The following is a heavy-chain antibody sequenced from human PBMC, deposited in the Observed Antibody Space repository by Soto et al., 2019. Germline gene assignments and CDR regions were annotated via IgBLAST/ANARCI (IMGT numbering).Heavy chain of an antibody. CDR2: IIPMYGKR. Sequence: QVHLVQSGAEARKPGSSVKVSCKASGDTFSKYAFTWVRQAPGQGLEWMGGIIPMYGKRNYAQRFQGRVTITADASATIAYMELSSLTSEDTAVYYRATTVAGATTRWFFGNWGQGTLVTVSS. D-gene: IGHD1-26*01. CDR3: ATTVAGATTRWFFGN. J-gene: IGHJ4*02. V-gene: IGHV1-69*01. CDR1: GDTFSKYA.